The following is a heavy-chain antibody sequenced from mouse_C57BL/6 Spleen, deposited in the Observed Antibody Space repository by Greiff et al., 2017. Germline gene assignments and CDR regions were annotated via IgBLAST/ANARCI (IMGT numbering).Heavy chain of an antibody. CDR3: ARGGSSGWDAMDY. J-gene: IGHJ4*01. CDR1: GYTFTSYW. CDR2: IDPSDSYT. V-gene: IGHV1-50*01. D-gene: IGHD3-2*02. Sequence: QVQLQQPGAELVKPGASVKLSCKASGYTFTSYWMQWVKQRPGQGLEWIGEIDPSDSYTNYNQKFKGKATLTVDTSSSTAYMQLSSLTSEDSAVYYCARGGSSGWDAMDYWGQGTSVTVSS.